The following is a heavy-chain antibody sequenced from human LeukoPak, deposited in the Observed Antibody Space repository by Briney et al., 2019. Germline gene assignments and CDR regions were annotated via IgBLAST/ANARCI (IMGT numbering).Heavy chain of an antibody. V-gene: IGHV4-34*01. CDR3: AREGASVTHFDH. J-gene: IGHJ4*02. Sequence: SETLSLTCAVYGSSFSGYYWSWIRQPPGKGLEWIGEINHSGSTNYNPSLKSRVTISVDTSKNQFSLNLSSVAAADTAVYYCAREGASVTHFDHWGQGTLVTVSS. CDR1: GSSFSGYY. CDR2: INHSGST. D-gene: IGHD1-26*01.